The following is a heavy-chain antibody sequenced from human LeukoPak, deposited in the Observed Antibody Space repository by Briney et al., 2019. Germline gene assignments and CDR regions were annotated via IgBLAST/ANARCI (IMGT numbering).Heavy chain of an antibody. CDR2: IKEDGTET. V-gene: IGHV3-7*03. CDR1: GFTFSSHW. CDR3: AKEGRSLQTY. Sequence: GGSLRLSCAASGFTFSSHWMTWVRQAPGKGLEWVANIKEDGTETYYVDSVKGRFTISRDNAKNSLYLQMNSLRVEDTAVYYCAKEGRSLQTYWGQGTLVTVSS. D-gene: IGHD5-24*01. J-gene: IGHJ4*02.